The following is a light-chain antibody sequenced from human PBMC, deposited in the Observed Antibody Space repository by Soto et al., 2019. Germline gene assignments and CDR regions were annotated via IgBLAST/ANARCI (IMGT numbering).Light chain of an antibody. CDR2: WAS. Sequence: DGLRTPSPDSLSVSLGQRGTINCKSSQSLLNTSKNKNSLAWYQQRPGQPPQLLIYWASTRESGVPDRFSGSGSGTNFTLTISSLQAEDVAVYFCQQYFNTPLTFGQGTKVDIK. J-gene: IGKJ1*01. CDR1: QSLLNTSKNKNS. CDR3: QQYFNTPLT. V-gene: IGKV4-1*01.